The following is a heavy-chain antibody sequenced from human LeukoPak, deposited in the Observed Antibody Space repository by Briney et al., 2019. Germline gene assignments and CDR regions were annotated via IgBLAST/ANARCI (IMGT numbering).Heavy chain of an antibody. CDR1: GGSISSSSYY. J-gene: IGHJ4*02. D-gene: IGHD6-13*01. CDR2: IYYSGST. V-gene: IGHV4-39*01. CDR3: ARLRYSSSWAY. Sequence: SETLSLTCTVSGGSISSSSYYWGWIRQPPGKGLEWIGSIYYSGSTYYNPSLKSRVTISVDTSKNQFSLKLSSVTAADTAVYYCARLRYSSSWAYWGQGTLVTVSS.